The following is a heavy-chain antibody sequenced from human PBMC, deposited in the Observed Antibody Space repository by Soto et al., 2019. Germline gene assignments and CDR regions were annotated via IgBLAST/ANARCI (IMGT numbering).Heavy chain of an antibody. D-gene: IGHD3-22*01. CDR1: GGSISSSDYY. Sequence: QVQLQESGPGLVKPSQTLSLTCTVSGGSISSSDYYWSWIRQHPGKGLEWIGYIYYSGSTYYNPSLKRPVSISVDTSKKHLSLQVTSVTAAVTAVYYCARATAYYYDSTGYYHFDYWGQGTLVTVSS. J-gene: IGHJ4*02. CDR2: IYYSGST. V-gene: IGHV4-30-4*08. CDR3: ARATAYYYDSTGYYHFDY.